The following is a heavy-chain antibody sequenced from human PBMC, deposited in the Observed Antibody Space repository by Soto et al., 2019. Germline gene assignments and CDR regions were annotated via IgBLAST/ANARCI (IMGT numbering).Heavy chain of an antibody. CDR1: GGSFSGCY. V-gene: IGHV4-34*01. J-gene: IGHJ4*02. D-gene: IGHD4-17*01. Sequence: QVQLQQWGAGLLKPSETLSLTCAVYGGSFSGCYWSWIRQPPGEGLEWIGEINHSGSTNYNPSLKSRFTISVDPSKNQFTLQLSSVNAADTAVYYGARVGDYGRVDYWGQGTLVTVSS. CDR3: ARVGDYGRVDY. CDR2: INHSGST.